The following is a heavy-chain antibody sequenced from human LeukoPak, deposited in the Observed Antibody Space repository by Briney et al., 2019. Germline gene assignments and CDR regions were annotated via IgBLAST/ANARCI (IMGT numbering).Heavy chain of an antibody. CDR2: ISSSGSTI. CDR1: GFTFSDYY. J-gene: IGHJ4*02. D-gene: IGHD5-12*01. Sequence: GGSLRLSCVASGFTFSDYYMSWIRQAPGKGLEWVSYISSSGSTIYYADSVKGRFTISRDNAKNSLYLQMNSLRAEDTAVYYCARLDLVAPFDYWGQGTLVTVSS. V-gene: IGHV3-11*01. CDR3: ARLDLVAPFDY.